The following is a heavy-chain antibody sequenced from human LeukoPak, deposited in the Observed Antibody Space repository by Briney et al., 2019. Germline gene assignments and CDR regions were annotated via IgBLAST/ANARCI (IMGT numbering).Heavy chain of an antibody. CDR2: INHSGST. J-gene: IGHJ5*02. CDR1: GGSISSYH. V-gene: IGHV4-34*01. Sequence: PSETLSLTCTVSGGSISSYHWSWIRQPPGKGLEWIGEINHSGSTNYNPSLKSRVTISVDTSKNQFSLKLSSVTAADTAVYYCARGRFDPWGQGTLVTVSS. CDR3: ARGRFDP.